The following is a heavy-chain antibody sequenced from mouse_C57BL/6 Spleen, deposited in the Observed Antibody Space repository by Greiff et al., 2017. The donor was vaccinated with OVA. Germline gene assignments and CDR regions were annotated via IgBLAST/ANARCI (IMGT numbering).Heavy chain of an antibody. CDR1: GFTFTDYY. J-gene: IGHJ2*01. D-gene: IGHD2-3*01. Sequence: EVQRVESGGGLVQPGGSLSLSCAASGFTFTDYYMSWVRQPPGKALEWLGFIRNKANGYTTEYSASVKGRFTISRDNSQSTLYLHRNALRAEHSATYLCARGDGYYFDYGRQGTTLTVSS. V-gene: IGHV7-3*01. CDR2: IRNKANGYTT. CDR3: ARGDGYYFDY.